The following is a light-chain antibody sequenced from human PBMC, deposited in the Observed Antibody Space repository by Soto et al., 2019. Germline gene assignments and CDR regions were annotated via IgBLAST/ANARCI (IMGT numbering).Light chain of an antibody. Sequence: EIVMTQSPATLSMSLGERATLSCRASQGISSKLAWYQQKSGQAPRLLISDTSTRATGIPARFSGSGSGTEFTLTISSLQSEDFAVYYCHQYSDWPPGTFGQGTKLEIK. CDR1: QGISSK. V-gene: IGKV3-15*01. J-gene: IGKJ2*01. CDR2: DTS. CDR3: HQYSDWPPGT.